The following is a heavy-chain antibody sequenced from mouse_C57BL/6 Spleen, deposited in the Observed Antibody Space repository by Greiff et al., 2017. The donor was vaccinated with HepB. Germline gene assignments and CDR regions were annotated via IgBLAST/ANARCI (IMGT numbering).Heavy chain of an antibody. Sequence: VQLQQSGPELVKPGASVKIPCKASGYTFTDYNLDWVKQSPGKSLEWIGDINPNNGGTIYNQKFKGKATLTVDKSSSTAYMELRSLTSDDTAVYYCARSDEYFFFDYWGQGTTLTVSS. J-gene: IGHJ2*01. CDR2: INPNNGGT. CDR1: GYTFTDYN. CDR3: ARSDEYFFFDY. V-gene: IGHV1-18*01. D-gene: IGHD5-2*01.